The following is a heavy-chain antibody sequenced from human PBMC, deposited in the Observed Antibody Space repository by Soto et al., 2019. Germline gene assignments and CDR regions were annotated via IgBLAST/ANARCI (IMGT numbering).Heavy chain of an antibody. CDR3: ARDLDCSGGSCYPKGAFDI. Sequence: SETLSLTCAVYGGSFSGYYWSWIRQPPGKGLEWIGEINQSGSTNYNPSLKSRVTISVDTSKNQFSLQLSSVTAADTAVYYCARDLDCSGGSCYPKGAFDIWGQGTMVTVSS. J-gene: IGHJ3*02. CDR1: GGSFSGYY. CDR2: INQSGST. V-gene: IGHV4-34*01. D-gene: IGHD2-15*01.